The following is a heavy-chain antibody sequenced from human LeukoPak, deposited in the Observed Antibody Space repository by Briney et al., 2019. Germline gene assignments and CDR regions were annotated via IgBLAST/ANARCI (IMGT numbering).Heavy chain of an antibody. CDR3: ASPRGYSRRYGMDV. Sequence: SETLSLTCAVYGGSFSGYYWSWIRQPPGKGLEWIGEINHSGSTNYNPSLKSRVTISVDTSKNQFSLKLSSVTAADTAVYYCASPRGYSRRYGMDVWGQGTTVTVSS. CDR2: INHSGST. V-gene: IGHV4-34*01. CDR1: GGSFSGYY. J-gene: IGHJ6*02. D-gene: IGHD5-18*01.